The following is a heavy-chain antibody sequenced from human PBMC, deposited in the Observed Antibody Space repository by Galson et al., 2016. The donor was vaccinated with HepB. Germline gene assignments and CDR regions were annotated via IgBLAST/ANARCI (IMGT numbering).Heavy chain of an antibody. D-gene: IGHD3-22*01. J-gene: IGHJ4*02. Sequence: SLRLSCAASGFTFPNYAMNWVRQAPGKGLEWVSGISASGGSTYYADSVKGRFTISRDKSKNTLYLQMNSLRAEDTALYYCTTWRGRSGWGPAGFDYWGQGTMVTDSS. CDR2: ISASGGST. CDR3: TTWRGRSGWGPAGFDY. CDR1: GFTFPNYA. V-gene: IGHV3-23*01.